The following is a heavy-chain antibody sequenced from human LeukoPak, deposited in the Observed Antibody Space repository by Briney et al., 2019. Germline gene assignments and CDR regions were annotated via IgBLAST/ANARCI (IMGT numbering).Heavy chain of an antibody. J-gene: IGHJ6*03. Sequence: SETLSLTCTVSGGSISSDYWSWIRQPAGKGLEWIGRIYGSGSTIYNASLKSRVTMSADTSKNQFSLKLSSVTAADTAVYYCARGLGIAVAGTGYYYYYMDVWGKGTTVTVSS. CDR1: GGSISSDY. CDR3: ARGLGIAVAGTGYYYYYMDV. CDR2: IYGSGST. D-gene: IGHD6-19*01. V-gene: IGHV4-4*07.